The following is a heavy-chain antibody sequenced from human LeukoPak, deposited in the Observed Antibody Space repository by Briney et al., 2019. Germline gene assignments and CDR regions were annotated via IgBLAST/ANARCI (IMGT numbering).Heavy chain of an antibody. CDR1: GGSISNYY. Sequence: SETLSLTCTVSGGSISNYYWSWIRQPPGKGLEWIGYIYYSGSTNYNPSLKSRVTISVDTSKNQFSLKLSSVTAADTAVYYCARSHPYGYYGMDVWGQGTTVTVSS. V-gene: IGHV4-59*08. D-gene: IGHD4-17*01. CDR2: IYYSGST. CDR3: ARSHPYGYYGMDV. J-gene: IGHJ6*02.